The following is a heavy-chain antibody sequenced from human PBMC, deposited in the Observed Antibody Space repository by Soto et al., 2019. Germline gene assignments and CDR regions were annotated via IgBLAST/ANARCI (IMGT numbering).Heavy chain of an antibody. V-gene: IGHV3-20*04. D-gene: IGHD2-15*01. CDR3: ARVFPIGYCSGGSCYGFDY. Sequence: GGSLRLSCAASGFTFDDYGMSWVRQAPGKGLEWVSGINWNGGSTGYADSVKGRFTISRDNAKNSLYLQMNSLRAEDTALYYCARVFPIGYCSGGSCYGFDYWGQGTLVTVSS. CDR2: INWNGGST. CDR1: GFTFDDYG. J-gene: IGHJ4*02.